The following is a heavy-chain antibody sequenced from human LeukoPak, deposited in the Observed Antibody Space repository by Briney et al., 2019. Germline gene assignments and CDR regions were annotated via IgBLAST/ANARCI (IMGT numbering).Heavy chain of an antibody. CDR1: AFAFSSNW. CDR3: AREEGGYFDY. V-gene: IGHV3-7*05. D-gene: IGHD3-16*01. J-gene: IGHJ4*02. CDR2: IKQDGSEK. Sequence: GGSLRLSCVASAFAFSSNWMSWVRQAPGKGLEWVANIKQDGSEKYYVDSVKGRFTISRDNAKNSLYLQMNSLRAEDTALYYCAREEGGYFDYWGQGTLVTVSS.